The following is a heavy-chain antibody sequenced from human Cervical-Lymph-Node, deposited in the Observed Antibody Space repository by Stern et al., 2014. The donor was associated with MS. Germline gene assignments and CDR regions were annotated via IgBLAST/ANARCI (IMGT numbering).Heavy chain of an antibody. CDR2: AWSNGRKE. D-gene: IGHD3-22*01. CDR3: ARDDDTSSHYSKFDY. CDR1: GFPFRTPG. J-gene: IGHJ4*02. Sequence: QVQLVESGGGVVQPGTSLRLSCVASGFPFRTPGVHWVRQAPGKGLEWVEGAWSNGRKEYFADSVKGRFSISRDNTKNTLYLQMESLRVEDTAVYFCARDDDTSSHYSKFDYWGQGTVVTVSS. V-gene: IGHV3-33*01.